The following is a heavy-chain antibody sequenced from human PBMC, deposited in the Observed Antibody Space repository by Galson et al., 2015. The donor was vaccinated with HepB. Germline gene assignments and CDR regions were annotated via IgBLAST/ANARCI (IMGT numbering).Heavy chain of an antibody. D-gene: IGHD6-13*01. CDR1: GYTFTSYG. V-gene: IGHV1-18*01. J-gene: IGHJ4*02. CDR3: AREAIAAAEGGFDY. CDR2: ISAYNGNT. Sequence: SVKVSCKASGYTFTSYGISWVRQAPGQGLEWMGWISAYNGNTNYAQKLQGRVTMTTDTSTSTAYMELRSLRSGDTAVYYCAREAIAAAEGGFDYWGQGTLVTVSS.